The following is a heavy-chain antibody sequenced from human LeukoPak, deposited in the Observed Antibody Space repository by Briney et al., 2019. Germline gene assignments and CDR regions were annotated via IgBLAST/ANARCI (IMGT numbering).Heavy chain of an antibody. CDR1: GFTFSSYS. Sequence: GGSLRLSCAASGFTFSSYSMNWVRQAPGKGLEWVSYISSSSSTIYYADSVKGRFTISRDNAKNSLYLQMNSLRAEDTAVYYCASRYCSGGSCYYYGMDVWGQGTTVTVSS. J-gene: IGHJ6*02. CDR2: ISSSSSTI. D-gene: IGHD2-15*01. CDR3: ASRYCSGGSCYYYGMDV. V-gene: IGHV3-48*01.